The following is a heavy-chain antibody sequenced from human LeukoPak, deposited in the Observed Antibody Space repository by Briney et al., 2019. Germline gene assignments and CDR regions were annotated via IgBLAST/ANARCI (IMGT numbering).Heavy chain of an antibody. J-gene: IGHJ4*02. D-gene: IGHD5-18*01. Sequence: PGGSLRLSCAASGFTFSSYGMHWVRQAPGKGLEWVAVISYDGPNKYYADSVKGRFTISRDDSKGTLYLQMNSLRAEDTAVYYCAKEKLPSGYSFLTDYWGQGTLVTVSS. CDR2: ISYDGPNK. V-gene: IGHV3-30*18. CDR3: AKEKLPSGYSFLTDY. CDR1: GFTFSSYG.